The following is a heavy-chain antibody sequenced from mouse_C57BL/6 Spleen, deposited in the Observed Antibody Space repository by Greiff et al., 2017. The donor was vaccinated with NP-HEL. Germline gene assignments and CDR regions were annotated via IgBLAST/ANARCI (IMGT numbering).Heavy chain of an antibody. CDR2: INPSTGGT. J-gene: IGHJ4*01. Sequence: EVKLMESGPELVKPGASVKISCKASGYSFTGYYMNWVKQSPEKSLEWIGEINPSTGGTTYNQKFKAKATLTVDKSSSTAYMQLKSLTSEDSAVYYCARETSMDYWGQGTSVTVSS. CDR3: ARETSMDY. CDR1: GYSFTGYY. V-gene: IGHV1-42*01.